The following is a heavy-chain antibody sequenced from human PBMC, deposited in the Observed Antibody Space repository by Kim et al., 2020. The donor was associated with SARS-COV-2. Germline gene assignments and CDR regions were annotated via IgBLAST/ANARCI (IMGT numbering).Heavy chain of an antibody. J-gene: IGHJ1*01. D-gene: IGHD5-12*01. CDR1: GFTFSSYS. CDR3: ASFKRDGYNSSKLQH. CDR2: ISSSSYI. Sequence: GGSLRLSCAASGFTFSSYSMNWVRQAPGKGLEWVSSISSSSYIYYADSVKGRFTISRDNAKNSLYLQMNSLRAEDTAVYYCASFKRDGYNSSKLQHWGQGTLVTVSS. V-gene: IGHV3-21*01.